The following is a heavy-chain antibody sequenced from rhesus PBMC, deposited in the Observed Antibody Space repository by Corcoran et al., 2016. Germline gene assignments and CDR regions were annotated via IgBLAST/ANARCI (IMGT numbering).Heavy chain of an antibody. Sequence: QVQLQESGPGLVKPSETLSLTCAVSGGSISSGYYYWSWLRQPPGKGLEWIGYITYSGSTSYNPSLKSRVTISRDTSKNQFSLKLSSVTAADTAVYYCARRLYGSSYGLDYWGQGVLVTVSS. J-gene: IGHJ4*01. CDR1: GGSISSGYYY. CDR2: ITYSGST. V-gene: IGHV4-122*02. CDR3: ARRLYGSSYGLDY. D-gene: IGHD4-29*01.